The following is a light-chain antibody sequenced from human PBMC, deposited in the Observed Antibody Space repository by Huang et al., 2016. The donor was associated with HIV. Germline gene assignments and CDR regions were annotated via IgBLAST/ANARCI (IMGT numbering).Light chain of an antibody. CDR1: QSVGSS. J-gene: IGKJ4*01. CDR3: QQRTTWPALT. CDR2: DAS. Sequence: EIVLTQSPATLSLSPGERATLACRASQSVGSSLDWYQQRRGQAPRLLIYDASNRATGIPARFSGSGSGTDFTLTITSLEPEDFAVYFCQQRTTWPALTFGGGTKVEI. V-gene: IGKV3-11*01.